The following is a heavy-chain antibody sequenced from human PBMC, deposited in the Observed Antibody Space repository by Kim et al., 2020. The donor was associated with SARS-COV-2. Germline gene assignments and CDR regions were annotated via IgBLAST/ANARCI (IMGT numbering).Heavy chain of an antibody. CDR2: ISSSGSTI. Sequence: GGSLRLSCAASGFTFSSYEMNWVRQAPGKGLEWVSYISSSGSTIYYADSVKGRFTISRDNAKNSLYLQMNSLRAEDTAVYYCARTHWRGLCRYWGQGTLVTVSS. CDR3: ARTHWRGLCRY. D-gene: IGHD1-1*01. J-gene: IGHJ4*02. CDR1: GFTFSSYE. V-gene: IGHV3-48*03.